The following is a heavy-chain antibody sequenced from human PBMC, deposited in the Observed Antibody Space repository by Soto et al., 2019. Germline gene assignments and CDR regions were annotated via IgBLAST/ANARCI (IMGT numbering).Heavy chain of an antibody. Sequence: GASVKVSCKASGYTITSYAMHWVRQAPGQRLEWMGWINAGNGNTKYSQKFQGRVTITRDTSASTAYMELSSLRSEDTAVYYCARAAYYYDSSGYYPGDYWGQGSLVTVSS. CDR3: ARAAYYYDSSGYYPGDY. V-gene: IGHV1-3*01. J-gene: IGHJ4*02. CDR1: GYTITSYA. CDR2: INAGNGNT. D-gene: IGHD3-22*01.